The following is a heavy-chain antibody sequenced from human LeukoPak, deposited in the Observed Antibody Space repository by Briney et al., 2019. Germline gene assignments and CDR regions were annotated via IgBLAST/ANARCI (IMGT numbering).Heavy chain of an antibody. CDR1: GGSISSYY. D-gene: IGHD2-15*01. Sequence: PSETLSLTCTVSGGSISSYYWSWIRQPAGKGLEWVGRIYTSGSTNYNPSLKSRVTISVDTSKNQFSLKLSSVTAADTAVYYCARDGGYCSGGSCYYYYMDVWGKGTTVTISS. V-gene: IGHV4-4*07. CDR3: ARDGGYCSGGSCYYYYMDV. CDR2: IYTSGST. J-gene: IGHJ6*03.